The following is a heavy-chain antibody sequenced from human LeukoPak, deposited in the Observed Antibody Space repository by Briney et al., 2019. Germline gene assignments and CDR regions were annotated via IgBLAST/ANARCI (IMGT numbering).Heavy chain of an antibody. CDR1: GGTFSIYA. J-gene: IGHJ4*02. V-gene: IGHV1-2*02. CDR3: ARESGAYDSSGYSDYYFDY. Sequence: GASVKVSFKASGGTFSIYAISWVRQAPGQGLEWMGWFNPNRGGTNYAQKFQGRVTMTRDTSISTAYMELTRLRSDDTAVYYCARESGAYDSSGYSDYYFDYWGQGALVTVSS. CDR2: FNPNRGGT. D-gene: IGHD3-22*01.